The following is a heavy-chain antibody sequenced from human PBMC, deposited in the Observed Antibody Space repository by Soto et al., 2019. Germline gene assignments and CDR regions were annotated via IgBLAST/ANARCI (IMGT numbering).Heavy chain of an antibody. V-gene: IGHV4-59*01. D-gene: IGHD2-2*01. Sequence: QVQLQESGPGLVKPSETLSLTCTVSGGSISSYYWSWIRQPPGKGLEWIGYIYYSGSTNYNPSLKSRVTISVDTSKNQFSLKLSSVTAADTAVYYCARVDRNEYSSRTSCYLSWFDPWGQGTLVTVSS. CDR2: IYYSGST. CDR3: ARVDRNEYSSRTSCYLSWFDP. CDR1: GGSISSYY. J-gene: IGHJ5*02.